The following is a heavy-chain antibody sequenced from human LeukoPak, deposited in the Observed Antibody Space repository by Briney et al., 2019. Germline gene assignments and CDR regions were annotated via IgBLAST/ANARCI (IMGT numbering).Heavy chain of an antibody. Sequence: SETLSLTCTVSGGPISSYYWSWIRQPPGKGLEWIGYIYYSGSTNYNPSLKSRVTISVDTSKNQFSLKLSSVTAADTAVYYCARSYYDSSAVVDAFDIWGQGTMVTVSS. CDR3: ARSYYDSSAVVDAFDI. J-gene: IGHJ3*02. V-gene: IGHV4-59*01. CDR2: IYYSGST. CDR1: GGPISSYY. D-gene: IGHD3-22*01.